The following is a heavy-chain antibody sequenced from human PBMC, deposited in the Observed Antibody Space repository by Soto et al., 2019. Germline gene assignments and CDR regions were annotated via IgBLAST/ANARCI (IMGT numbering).Heavy chain of an antibody. CDR3: ARGYYDFWSGPRS. CDR2: ISYDGSNK. J-gene: IGHJ4*02. V-gene: IGHV3-30-3*01. CDR1: GFTFSSYA. Sequence: GSLRISCAASGFTFSSYAMHWVRQAPGKGLEWVAVISYDGSNKYYADSVKGRFTISRDNSKNTLYLQMNSLRAEDTAVYYCARGYYDFWSGPRSWGKGTLVTVSS. D-gene: IGHD3-3*01.